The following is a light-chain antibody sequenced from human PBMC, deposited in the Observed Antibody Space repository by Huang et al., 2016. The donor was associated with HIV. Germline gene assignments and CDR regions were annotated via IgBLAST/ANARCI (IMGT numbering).Light chain of an antibody. CDR1: QSVSNY. J-gene: IGKJ3*01. V-gene: IGKV3-11*01. Sequence: EIVLTQSPDTLSLSPGERATLSCRASQSVSNYLAWYQQKPGQAPRLLMYDASSRATDIPVRVSGSASGTDFTLTISSLEPEDFAIYYCQGGFTFGPGTKVDFK. CDR2: DAS. CDR3: QGGFT.